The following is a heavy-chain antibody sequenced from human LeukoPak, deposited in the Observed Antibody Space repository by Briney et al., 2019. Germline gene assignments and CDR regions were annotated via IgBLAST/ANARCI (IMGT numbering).Heavy chain of an antibody. Sequence: SETLSLTCTVSGGSISSGSYYWGWIRQPPGKGLEWIGSIYYSGSTYYNPSLKSRVTISVDTSKNKLRSVTAADTAVYYCARVVPTVAPLYWFDYWGQGILVTVSS. CDR1: GGSISSGSYY. CDR3: ARVVPTVAPLYWFDY. V-gene: IGHV4-39*02. CDR2: IYYSGST. J-gene: IGHJ4*02. D-gene: IGHD4-23*01.